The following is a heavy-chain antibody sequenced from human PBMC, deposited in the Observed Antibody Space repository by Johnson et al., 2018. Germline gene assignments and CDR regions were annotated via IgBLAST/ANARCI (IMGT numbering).Heavy chain of an antibody. CDR2: IWYDGRDT. V-gene: IGHV3-33*01. Sequence: VQLVESGGGVVQPGRSLRLSCAASGFTFSSYGMHWVRQAPGKGLEWVAVIWYDGRDTDHADSVKGRFTISRDNSKNILYLQMNSLRGEDTAVYYCARETGERTYDIWGQGTTVTVSS. J-gene: IGHJ3*02. D-gene: IGHD7-27*01. CDR3: ARETGERTYDI. CDR1: GFTFSSYG.